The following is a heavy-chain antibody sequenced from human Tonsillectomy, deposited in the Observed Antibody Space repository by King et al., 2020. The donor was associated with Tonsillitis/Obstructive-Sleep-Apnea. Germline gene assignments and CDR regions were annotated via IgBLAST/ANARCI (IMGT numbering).Heavy chain of an antibody. D-gene: IGHD2-2*01. V-gene: IGHV3-7*04. CDR1: GFTFCRYW. CDR3: ARCVRSSTSY. J-gene: IGHJ4*02. Sequence: VQLVESGGGLVQPGGSLRLSCAASGFTFCRYWMSWVRQAPGEGREWVANIKQEGSEKYYVDCVKGRFPISRDHAKNSLYLQMNSLRAEDTAVYYCARCVRSSTSYWGQGTLVTVSS. CDR2: IKQEGSEK.